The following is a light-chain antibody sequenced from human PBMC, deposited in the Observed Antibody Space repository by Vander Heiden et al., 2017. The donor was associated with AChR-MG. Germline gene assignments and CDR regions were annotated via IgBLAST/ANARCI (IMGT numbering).Light chain of an antibody. V-gene: IGKV3-20*01. J-gene: IGKJ1*01. CDR1: QSVNSRF. Sequence: ESVLTQSQGTLPLSAGESATLSCRASQSVNSRFLACYQQKPGQAPTLLIYGTSSSATGIPDRFSGSGSGTDFTLTISRLEPEDFAVYYCQLYGSSPLWTFGQGTKVEIK. CDR2: GTS. CDR3: QLYGSSPLWT.